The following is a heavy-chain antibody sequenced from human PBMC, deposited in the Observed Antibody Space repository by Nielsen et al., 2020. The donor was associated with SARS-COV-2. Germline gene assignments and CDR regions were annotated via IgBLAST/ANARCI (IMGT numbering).Heavy chain of an antibody. D-gene: IGHD1-1*01. CDR3: AKDNWDWNDFYGMDV. CDR1: GFTFDDYA. CDR2: ISWNSGSI. V-gene: IGHV3-9*01. Sequence: GGSLRLSCAASGFTFDDYAMHWVRQAPGKGLEWVSGISWNSGSIGYADSVKGRFTISRDNAKNSLYLQMNSLRAEDTALYYCAKDNWDWNDFYGMDVWGQGTTVTVSS. J-gene: IGHJ6*02.